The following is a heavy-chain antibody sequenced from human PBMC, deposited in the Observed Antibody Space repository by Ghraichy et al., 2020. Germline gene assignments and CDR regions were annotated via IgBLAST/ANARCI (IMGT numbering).Heavy chain of an antibody. V-gene: IGHV3-9*01. D-gene: IGHD2-2*01. CDR3: AKDVGSTSPYYFDY. CDR2: ISWNSGSI. Sequence: LSLTCAASGFTFDDYAMHWVRQAPGKGLEWVSGISWNSGSIGYADSVKGRFTISRDNAKNSLYLQMNSLRAEDTALYYCAKDVGSTSPYYFDYWGQGTLVTVSS. CDR1: GFTFDDYA. J-gene: IGHJ4*02.